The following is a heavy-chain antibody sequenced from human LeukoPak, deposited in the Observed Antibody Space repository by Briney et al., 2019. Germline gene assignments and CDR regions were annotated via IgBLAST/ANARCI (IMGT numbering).Heavy chain of an antibody. CDR1: GFTFSSYE. J-gene: IGHJ3*02. CDR3: AKRVLGIVGATAVPEDAFDI. CDR2: ISSSGSTI. Sequence: PGGSLRLSCAVSGFTFSSYEMNWVRQAPGKGLEWVSYISSSGSTIYYADSVKGRFTISRDNAKKSLYLQMNSLRAEDTAVYYCAKRVLGIVGATAVPEDAFDIWGQGTMVTVSS. V-gene: IGHV3-48*03. D-gene: IGHD1-26*01.